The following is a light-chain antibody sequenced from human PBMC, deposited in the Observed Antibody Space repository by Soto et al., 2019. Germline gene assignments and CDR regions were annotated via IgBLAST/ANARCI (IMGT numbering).Light chain of an antibody. Sequence: QSALTQPPSVSGAPGQRVTISCTGSSSNIGAGYYVHWYQQLPETAPKLLIYDNSNRPSGVPDRFSGSKSGTSASLAITGLRADDEADYYCQSYDSSLNGHVVFGGGTQLTVL. J-gene: IGLJ2*01. CDR3: QSYDSSLNGHVV. CDR2: DNS. CDR1: SSNIGAGYY. V-gene: IGLV1-40*01.